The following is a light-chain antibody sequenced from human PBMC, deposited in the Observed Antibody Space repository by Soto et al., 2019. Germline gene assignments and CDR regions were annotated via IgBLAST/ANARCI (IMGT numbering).Light chain of an antibody. Sequence: QYAQTQPPSASGSTGQSVTISCTGTSSDVGGYNYVSWYQQHPGKAPKLMIYEVSKRPSGVPDRFSGSKSGNTASLTVSGLQAEDEADYYCSSYAGSHGMRVFGTGTKV. CDR2: EVS. CDR3: SSYAGSHGMRV. CDR1: SSDVGGYNY. V-gene: IGLV2-8*01. J-gene: IGLJ1*01.